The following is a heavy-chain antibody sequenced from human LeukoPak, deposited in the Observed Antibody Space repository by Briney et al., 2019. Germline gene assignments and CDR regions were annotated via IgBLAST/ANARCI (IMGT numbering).Heavy chain of an antibody. Sequence: SETLSLTCTVSGGSISSYYWSWIRQPAGKGLEWIGRICTSGSTNYNPSLKSRVTMSVDTSKNQFSLKLSSVTAADTAVYYCARDFLYGYYYYYMDVWGKGTTVTVSS. CDR1: GGSISSYY. D-gene: IGHD3-16*01. CDR2: ICTSGST. CDR3: ARDFLYGYYYYYMDV. J-gene: IGHJ6*03. V-gene: IGHV4-4*07.